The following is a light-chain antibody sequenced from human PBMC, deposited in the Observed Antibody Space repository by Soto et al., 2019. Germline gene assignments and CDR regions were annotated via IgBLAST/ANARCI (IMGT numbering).Light chain of an antibody. J-gene: IGLJ1*01. CDR2: ANS. CDR3: QFYDSTLIARYV. CDR1: SSNIGANYD. V-gene: IGLV1-40*01. Sequence: QPVLTQPPSGSGAPGQRVTISCTGGSSNIGANYDVHWYQQRPGTAPKLLIFANSNRPSGVPDRFSGSRSGTTASLVITGLRAADEGEDYCQFYDSTLIARYVFGTGTKLTVL.